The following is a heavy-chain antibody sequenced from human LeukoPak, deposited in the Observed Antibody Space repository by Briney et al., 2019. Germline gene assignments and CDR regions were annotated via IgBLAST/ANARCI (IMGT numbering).Heavy chain of an antibody. D-gene: IGHD2-8*01. CDR1: GFPFSDFS. Sequence: GGSLRLSCATSGFPFSDFSMTWVRQAPGKGLEWISTTNSGGTSTCYAESVKGRFTISRGNSKNALYLQMSSLRVEDTAIYYCAKQSYARSLGEGGPGTLVTVSS. J-gene: IGHJ4*02. CDR3: AKQSYARSLGE. CDR2: TNSGGTST. V-gene: IGHV3-23*01.